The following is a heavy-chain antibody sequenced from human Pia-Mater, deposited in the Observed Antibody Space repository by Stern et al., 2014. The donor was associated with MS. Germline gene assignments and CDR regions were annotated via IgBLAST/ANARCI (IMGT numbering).Heavy chain of an antibody. J-gene: IGHJ4*02. V-gene: IGHV4-59*12. Sequence: QLQLQESGPGLVKPSETLSLICTVSGVSITRDYWSWIRQSPGRGLEWIGCFYYSGSNKYNPSLKSRLTASADTSKNQFSLHLTSVTAADTAIYYCARGGADGYQVPFDSWGPGTLVTVSS. D-gene: IGHD6-25*01. CDR2: FYYSGSN. CDR1: GVSITRDY. CDR3: ARGGADGYQVPFDS.